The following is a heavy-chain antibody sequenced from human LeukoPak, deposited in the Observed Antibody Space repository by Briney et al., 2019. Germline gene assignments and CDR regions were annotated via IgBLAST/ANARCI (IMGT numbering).Heavy chain of an antibody. Sequence: GASVKVSCKASGYTFTGYYMHWVRQAPGQGLEWMGWINPNSGGTNYAQKFQGRVTMTRDTSISTAYMELSRLRSDDTAVYYCARDFLPGSFSLDYWGQGTLVTVSS. CDR3: ARDFLPGSFSLDY. D-gene: IGHD1-26*01. V-gene: IGHV1-2*02. CDR1: GYTFTGYY. CDR2: INPNSGGT. J-gene: IGHJ4*02.